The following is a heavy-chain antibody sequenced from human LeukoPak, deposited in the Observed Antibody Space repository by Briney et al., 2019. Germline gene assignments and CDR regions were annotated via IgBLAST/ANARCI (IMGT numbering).Heavy chain of an antibody. CDR2: INHSGTT. J-gene: IGHJ6*03. CDR3: ARGVLRFLESPISSYYYYYMDV. CDR1: GGSFSGYY. Sequence: SETLSLTCAVYGGSFSGYYWSWIRQPPGKGLEWIGEINHSGTTNYNPSLKSRVPISVDTSKNQFSLKLSSLTAAEASAYYGARGVLRFLESPISSYYYYYMDVWGKGTTVTVSS. D-gene: IGHD3-3*01. V-gene: IGHV4-34*01.